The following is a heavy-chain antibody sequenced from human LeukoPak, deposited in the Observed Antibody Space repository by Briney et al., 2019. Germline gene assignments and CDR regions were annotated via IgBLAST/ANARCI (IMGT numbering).Heavy chain of an antibody. D-gene: IGHD5-24*01. CDR2: INNDGGGT. V-gene: IGHV3-74*01. Sequence: PGGSLRLSCTASGLTFSNYWIHWVRQPPGKGLVWVSRINNDGGGTIYADSVRGRFTISRDNAKNTLYLQMNSLGAEDTAVYYCARGGYNHAFDIWGQGTVVTVSS. J-gene: IGHJ3*02. CDR3: ARGGYNHAFDI. CDR1: GLTFSNYW.